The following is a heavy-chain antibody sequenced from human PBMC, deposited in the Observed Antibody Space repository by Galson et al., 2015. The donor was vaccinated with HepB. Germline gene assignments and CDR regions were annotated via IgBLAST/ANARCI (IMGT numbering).Heavy chain of an antibody. D-gene: IGHD3-3*01. CDR3: ARRNNYDVWIGYGTYNYYYYMDV. Sequence: SLRLSCAASGFTFSSYWMSWVRQAPGKGLEWVANIKQDGSEKYYVDSVKGRFTISRDNAKNSLDLQMNSLRAEDTAVYYCARRNNYDVWIGYGTYNYYYYMDVWGKGTTVTVSS. CDR1: GFTFSSYW. CDR2: IKQDGSEK. J-gene: IGHJ6*03. V-gene: IGHV3-7*01.